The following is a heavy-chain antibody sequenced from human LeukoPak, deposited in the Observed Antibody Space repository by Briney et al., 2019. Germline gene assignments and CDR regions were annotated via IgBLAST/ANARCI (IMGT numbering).Heavy chain of an antibody. J-gene: IGHJ4*02. V-gene: IGHV1-69*04. CDR3: ARDSPYYYGSGHHAGYFDY. CDR1: GGTFSSYA. Sequence: SVKVSCKASGGTFSSYAISWVRQAPGQGLEWMGRIIPILGIANFAQKFKGRVTITAYKSTSTAYMELSRLRSEDTAVYYCARDSPYYYGSGHHAGYFDYWGQGTLVTVSS. D-gene: IGHD3-10*01. CDR2: IIPILGIA.